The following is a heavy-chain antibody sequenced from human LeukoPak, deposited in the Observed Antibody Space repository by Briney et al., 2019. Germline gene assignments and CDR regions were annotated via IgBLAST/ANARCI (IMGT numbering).Heavy chain of an antibody. Sequence: PGGSLRLLCGVWGFLFGNFWLTGSAKPPGRGWDWAANIKQEGSEKYYVDSVRGGFTIPRDNAKNSLYLQMNSLRAEDTAVYDCARPIGSYRYIDYWGQGTLVTVSS. CDR1: GFLFGNFW. V-gene: IGHV3-7*01. J-gene: IGHJ4*02. CDR2: IKQEGSEK. CDR3: ARPIGSYRYIDY. D-gene: IGHD1-26*01.